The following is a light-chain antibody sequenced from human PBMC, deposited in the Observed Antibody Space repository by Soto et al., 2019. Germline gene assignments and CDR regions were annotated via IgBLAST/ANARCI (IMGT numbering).Light chain of an antibody. CDR1: SSDVGGYNY. V-gene: IGLV2-8*01. CDR2: EVS. Sequence: QSALIQPPSASGSPGQSVTISCTGTSSDVGGYNYVSWYQQHPGKAPKLMIYEVSKRPSGVPDRFSGSKSGNTASLTISGLQAEDDADYYCSSYAGSNTVVFGGGTKLTVL. CDR3: SSYAGSNTVV. J-gene: IGLJ2*01.